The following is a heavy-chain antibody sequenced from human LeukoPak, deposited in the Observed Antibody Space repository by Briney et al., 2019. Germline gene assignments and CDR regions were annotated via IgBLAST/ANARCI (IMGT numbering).Heavy chain of an antibody. CDR2: ISYDGSNK. J-gene: IGHJ3*02. CDR3: ARPFGVVTYDAFDI. Sequence: GGSLRLSCAASGFTFSSYAMHWVRQAPGKGLEWVAVISYDGSNKYYADSVKGRFTISRDNSKNTLYLQMNSLRAEDTAVYYCARPFGVVTYDAFDIWGQGTMVTVSS. CDR1: GFTFSSYA. D-gene: IGHD3-3*01. V-gene: IGHV3-30-3*01.